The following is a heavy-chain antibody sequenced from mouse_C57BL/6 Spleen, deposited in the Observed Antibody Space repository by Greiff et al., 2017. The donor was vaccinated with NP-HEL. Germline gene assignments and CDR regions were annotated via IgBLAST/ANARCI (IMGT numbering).Heavy chain of an antibody. CDR3: ARRNYYDNYAMDY. J-gene: IGHJ4*01. CDR2: INYDGSST. V-gene: IGHV5-16*01. Sequence: EVMLVESEGGLVQPGSSMKLSCTASGFTFSDYYLAWVRQVPEKGLEWVANINYDGSSTYYLDSLKSRFIISRDNAKNILYLQMSSLKSEDTATYYCARRNYYDNYAMDYWGQGTSVTVSS. D-gene: IGHD2-4*01. CDR1: GFTFSDYY.